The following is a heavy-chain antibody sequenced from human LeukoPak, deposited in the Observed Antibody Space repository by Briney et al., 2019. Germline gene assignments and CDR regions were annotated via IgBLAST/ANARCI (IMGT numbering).Heavy chain of an antibody. J-gene: IGHJ4*02. V-gene: IGHV1-24*01. D-gene: IGHD3-3*01. Sequence: GASVKVSRKVSGNSLSELSIQWVRQAPGKGLECLGGFDPEEAKMVYAQNFQGRVTMTEDTSTQTAYMELSGLTSDDTAVYYCTTRSGDFWSGFVNWGQGTLVTVSS. CDR1: GNSLSELS. CDR2: FDPEEAKM. CDR3: TTRSGDFWSGFVN.